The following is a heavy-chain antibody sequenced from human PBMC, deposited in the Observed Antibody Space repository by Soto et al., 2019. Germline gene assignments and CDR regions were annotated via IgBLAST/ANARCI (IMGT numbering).Heavy chain of an antibody. J-gene: IGHJ3*02. D-gene: IGHD2-2*01. CDR3: ARAEVLLDAFDI. Sequence: QVQLQQWGAGLLKPSETLSLTCAVYGDSFSGYYWSWIRQPPGKGLEWLGEINHSGSTNYNLSLKLRVTISVDTSKTQFSLKVSSVTAADTAMYYCARAEVLLDAFDIWGQGTMVTVSS. V-gene: IGHV4-34*01. CDR2: INHSGST. CDR1: GDSFSGYY.